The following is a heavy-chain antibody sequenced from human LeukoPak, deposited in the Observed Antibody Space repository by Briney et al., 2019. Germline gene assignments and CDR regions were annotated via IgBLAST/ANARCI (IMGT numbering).Heavy chain of an antibody. CDR2: IKQDGSEK. Sequence: GSPRLSCAASGFTFSSYWMSWVRQAPGKGLEWVANIKQDGSEKYYVDSVKGRFTISRDNAKNSLYLQMNSLRAEDTALYYCAKDSHPGSGSYYKGNFDYWGQGTLVTVSS. CDR3: AKDSHPGSGSYYKGNFDY. V-gene: IGHV3-7*03. D-gene: IGHD3-10*01. J-gene: IGHJ4*02. CDR1: GFTFSSYW.